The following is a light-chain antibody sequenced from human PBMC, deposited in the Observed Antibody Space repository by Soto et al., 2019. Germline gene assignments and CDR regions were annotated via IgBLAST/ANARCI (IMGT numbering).Light chain of an antibody. Sequence: QSALTQPASVSGSPGQSITISCTGTSSDVGSYNLVSWYQQHPGKAPKLMIYEGSKRPSGVSNRFSGSKSGNMASLTISGLQAEDEADYYCCSYAGSSNVFGSGTQLTVL. V-gene: IGLV2-23*01. J-gene: IGLJ6*01. CDR2: EGS. CDR3: CSYAGSSNV. CDR1: SSDVGSYNL.